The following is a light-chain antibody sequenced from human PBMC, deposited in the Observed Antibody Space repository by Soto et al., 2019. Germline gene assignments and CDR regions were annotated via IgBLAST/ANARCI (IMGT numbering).Light chain of an antibody. V-gene: IGKV3-20*01. J-gene: IGKJ1*01. CDR3: QQYSSSWT. CDR2: ATS. CDR1: QSISSNF. Sequence: EIVLTQSPGTLSLSPGQIATLSFRASQSISSNFLAWYQQKPGQAPRLLIYATSSRATCIPGRFSGSGSGTDFTLTISRLEPEDFAVYYCQQYSSSWTFGQGTKVDIK.